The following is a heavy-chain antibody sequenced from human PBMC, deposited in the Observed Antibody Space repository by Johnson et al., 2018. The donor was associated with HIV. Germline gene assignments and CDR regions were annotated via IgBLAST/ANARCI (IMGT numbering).Heavy chain of an antibody. J-gene: IGHJ3*01. Sequence: VHLVESGGGLIQPGGSLRLFCAASGFIVSSNYMRWVRQAPGKGLEWVSVIYSGGSTYYADSVRGRFTISRDNSKNTLYLQMSSLKVEDTAMYYCARDGESQQLPLGDAFDVWGQGTMVIVSS. CDR3: ARDGESQQLPLGDAFDV. CDR2: IYSGGST. D-gene: IGHD6-13*01. V-gene: IGHV3-53*01. CDR1: GFIVSSNY.